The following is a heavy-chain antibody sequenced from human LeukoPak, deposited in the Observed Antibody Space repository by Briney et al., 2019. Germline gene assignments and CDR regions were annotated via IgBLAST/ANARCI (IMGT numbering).Heavy chain of an antibody. CDR2: INPNSGGT. CDR1: GYTFTGYY. CDR3: ARAGYDFWSGYSHDAFDI. V-gene: IGHV1-2*02. D-gene: IGHD3-3*01. J-gene: IGHJ3*02. Sequence: ASVKVSCKASGYTFTGYYMHWVRQAPGQGLEWMGWINPNSGGTNYAQKFQGRVTMTRDTSISTAYMELSRLRSDDTAVYYCARAGYDFWSGYSHDAFDIWGQGTMVTVSS.